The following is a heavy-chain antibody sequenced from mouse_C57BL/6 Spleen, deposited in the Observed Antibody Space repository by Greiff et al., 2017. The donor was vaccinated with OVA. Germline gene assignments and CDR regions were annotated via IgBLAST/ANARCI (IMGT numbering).Heavy chain of an antibody. Sequence: VQLQQPGAELVRPGSSVKLSCKASGYTFTSYWMHWVKQRPIQGLEWIGNIDPSDSETHYNQKFKDKATLTVDKSSSTAYMQLSSLTSEDSAVYYCARWYDYDGGWFAYWGQGTLVTVSA. CDR2: IDPSDSET. V-gene: IGHV1-52*01. J-gene: IGHJ3*01. D-gene: IGHD2-4*01. CDR1: GYTFTSYW. CDR3: ARWYDYDGGWFAY.